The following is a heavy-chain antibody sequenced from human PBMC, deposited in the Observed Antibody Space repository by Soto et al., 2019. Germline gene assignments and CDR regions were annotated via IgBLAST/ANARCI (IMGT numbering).Heavy chain of an antibody. J-gene: IGHJ6*03. D-gene: IGHD3-3*01. CDR2: INAGNGNT. V-gene: IGHV1-3*01. Sequence: ASVKVSCKVSGYTFTSYAMHWVRPAPGQRLEWMGWINAGNGNTKYSQKFQCRVTITRDTSASTAYMELSSLRSEDTAVYYCARAFWSGYYRNAYYYMDVWGKGTTVTVSS. CDR1: GYTFTSYA. CDR3: ARAFWSGYYRNAYYYMDV.